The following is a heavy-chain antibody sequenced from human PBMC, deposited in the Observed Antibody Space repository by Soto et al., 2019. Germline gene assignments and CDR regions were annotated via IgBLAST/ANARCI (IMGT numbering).Heavy chain of an antibody. V-gene: IGHV3-33*01. CDR2: IWYDGSNK. Sequence: GGSLRLSCAASGFTFSSYGMHWVRQAPGKGLEWVAVIWYDGSNKYYPDSVKGRFTISRDNSKNTLYLQMNGLRAEDTAVYYCAREPPSLYSSSWYRYYFDYWGQGTLVTVSS. D-gene: IGHD6-13*01. CDR3: AREPPSLYSSSWYRYYFDY. CDR1: GFTFSSYG. J-gene: IGHJ4*02.